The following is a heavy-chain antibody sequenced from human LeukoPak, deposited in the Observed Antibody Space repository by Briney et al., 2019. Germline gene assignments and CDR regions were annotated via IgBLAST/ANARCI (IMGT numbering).Heavy chain of an antibody. J-gene: IGHJ5*02. Sequence: PSETLSLTCTVSGYSISSGYYWGWIRQPPGKGLEWIGSIYHSGSTYYNPSLKSRVTISVDTSKNQFSLKLSSVTAADTAVYYCARDQKPGIWFGELSWFDPWGQGTLVTVSS. V-gene: IGHV4-38-2*02. D-gene: IGHD3-10*01. CDR2: IYHSGST. CDR1: GYSISSGYY. CDR3: ARDQKPGIWFGELSWFDP.